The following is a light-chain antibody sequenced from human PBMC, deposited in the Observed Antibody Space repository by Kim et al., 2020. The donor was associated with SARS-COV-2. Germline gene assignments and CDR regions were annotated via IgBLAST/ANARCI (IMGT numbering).Light chain of an antibody. CDR1: ERISTW. V-gene: IGKV1-5*03. CDR3: QQYGA. J-gene: IGKJ2*01. CDR2: KTS. Sequence: TLSASVGERVTITCRARERISTWLAWYQQKPGKVPRLLIYKTSRLESGVPSRFSGSGSGTEFTLTINSLQTDDLATYYCQQYGAFGQGTKLEI.